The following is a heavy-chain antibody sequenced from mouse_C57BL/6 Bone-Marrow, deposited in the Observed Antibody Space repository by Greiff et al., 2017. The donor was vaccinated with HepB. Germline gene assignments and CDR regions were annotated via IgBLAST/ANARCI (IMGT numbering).Heavy chain of an antibody. J-gene: IGHJ2*01. Sequence: QVQLKQSGAELVRPGSSVKLSCKASGYTFTSYWMDWVKQRPGQGLEWIGNIYPSDSETHYNQKFKDKATLTVDKSSSTAYMQLSSLTSEDSAVYYCARTEITTVVGSYWGQGTTLTVSS. D-gene: IGHD1-1*01. CDR3: ARTEITTVVGSY. CDR2: IYPSDSET. CDR1: GYTFTSYW. V-gene: IGHV1-61*01.